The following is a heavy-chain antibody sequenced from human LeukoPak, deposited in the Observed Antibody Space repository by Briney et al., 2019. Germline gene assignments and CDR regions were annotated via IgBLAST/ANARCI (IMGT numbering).Heavy chain of an antibody. CDR1: GASISSNSYY. CDR2: IYYSGST. V-gene: IGHV4-39*02. CDR3: ARDHYMDV. Sequence: SETLSLTCTVSGASISSNSYYWGWIRQPPGRGLEWIGSIYYSGSTYYNPSLKSRITISVDTSKNQFSLKLSSVTAADTAVYYCARDHYMDVWGKGTTVTVSS. J-gene: IGHJ6*03.